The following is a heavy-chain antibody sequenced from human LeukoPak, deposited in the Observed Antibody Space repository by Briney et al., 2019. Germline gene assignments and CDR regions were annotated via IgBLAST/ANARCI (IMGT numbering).Heavy chain of an antibody. CDR3: ARGGGYYDSSPFDY. J-gene: IGHJ4*02. V-gene: IGHV3-72*01. CDR2: TRNKANSYTT. D-gene: IGHD3-22*01. Sequence: GGSLRLSCAASGFTFSDHYMDWVRQAPGKGLEWVGRTRNKANSYTTEYAASVKGRFTVSRDDSKNSLYLQMNSLKTEDTAVYYCARGGGYYDSSPFDYWGQGTLVTVSS. CDR1: GFTFSDHY.